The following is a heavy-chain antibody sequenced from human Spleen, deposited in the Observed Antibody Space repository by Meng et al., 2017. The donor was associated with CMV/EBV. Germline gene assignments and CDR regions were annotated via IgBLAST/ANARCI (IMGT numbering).Heavy chain of an antibody. CDR1: GYIFINYH. J-gene: IGHJ6*02. CDR2: IKPNSGGT. Sequence: ASVKVSCKASGYIFINYHVHWVRQAPGQGLEWVGWIKPNSGGTNYAQKFQGRVTMTGDTSITTAYLEVSRLRPADMATYYCARVKRYCTGGSFASTGYYGMDVWGQGTTVTVSS. D-gene: IGHD2-8*02. V-gene: IGHV1-2*02. CDR3: ARVKRYCTGGSFASTGYYGMDV.